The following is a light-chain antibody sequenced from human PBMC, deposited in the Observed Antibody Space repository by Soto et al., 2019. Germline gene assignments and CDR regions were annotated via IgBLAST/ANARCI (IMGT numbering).Light chain of an antibody. J-gene: IGLJ3*02. Sequence: QSVLTQPPSAAGSPGQSVTISCTGTSTDVGGYNYVSWYQQYPGKAPKLMIYEVSKRPSGVPDRFSGSKSGNTASLTVSGLQAEDEADYYCQTWGTGMGVFGGGTKLTVL. CDR2: EVS. CDR3: QTWGTGMGV. V-gene: IGLV2-8*01. CDR1: STDVGGYNY.